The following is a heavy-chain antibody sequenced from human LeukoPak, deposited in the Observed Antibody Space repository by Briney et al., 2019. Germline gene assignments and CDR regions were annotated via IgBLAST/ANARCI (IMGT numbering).Heavy chain of an antibody. Sequence: GGSLRLSCAASGFTFSSYGMHWVRQAPGKGLEGVAFIRYDGSNKYYADSVKGRFTISRDNSKNTLYLQMNSLRAEDTAVYYCAKDQKYCSSTSCSYYFDYWGQGTLVTVSS. CDR3: AKDQKYCSSTSCSYYFDY. CDR1: GFTFSSYG. V-gene: IGHV3-30*02. CDR2: IRYDGSNK. D-gene: IGHD2-2*01. J-gene: IGHJ4*02.